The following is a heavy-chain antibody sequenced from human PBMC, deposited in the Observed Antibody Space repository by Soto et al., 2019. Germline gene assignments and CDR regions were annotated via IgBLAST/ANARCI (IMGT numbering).Heavy chain of an antibody. Sequence: ASVKVSCKASGYTFTSYTMHWVRQAPGQRLEWMGWINTGNGNTKYSQKLQGRVTITRDTSASTAYVELSSLRSEDTAVYYCARGVAPYYFDYWGQGTLVTVS. J-gene: IGHJ4*02. CDR1: GYTFTSYT. D-gene: IGHD2-15*01. CDR3: ARGVAPYYFDY. CDR2: INTGNGNT. V-gene: IGHV1-3*04.